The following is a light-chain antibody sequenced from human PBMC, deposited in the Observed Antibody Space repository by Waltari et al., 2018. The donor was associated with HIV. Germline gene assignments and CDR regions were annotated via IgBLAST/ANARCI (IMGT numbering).Light chain of an antibody. V-gene: IGKV1-5*03. CDR1: ESVDTW. Sequence: DIKMTQAPSTLSASIGDRVVITCRASESVDTWLAWYQHKPGKAPTLLIYETSILQDGVSSRFSGSGSATEFTLTITGLQPDDFATYYCHQYKSYFPTFGQGTKVEV. J-gene: IGKJ1*01. CDR3: HQYKSYFPT. CDR2: ETS.